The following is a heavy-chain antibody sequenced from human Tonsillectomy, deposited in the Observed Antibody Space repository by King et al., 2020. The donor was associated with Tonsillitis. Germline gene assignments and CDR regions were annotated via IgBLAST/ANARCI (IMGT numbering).Heavy chain of an antibody. CDR3: ARGVAAVGYYYYYMDV. J-gene: IGHJ6*03. CDR1: GGSFSGYY. Sequence: VQLQQWGAGLLKPSETLSFTCAVYGGSFSGYYWSWIRQPPGKGLERIGEINHSGSTNYNPSLKSRVTISEDTSKNQFSLKLSSVTAADTAVYYCARGVAAVGYYYYYMDVWGKGTTVTVSS. V-gene: IGHV4-34*01. CDR2: INHSGST. D-gene: IGHD6-25*01.